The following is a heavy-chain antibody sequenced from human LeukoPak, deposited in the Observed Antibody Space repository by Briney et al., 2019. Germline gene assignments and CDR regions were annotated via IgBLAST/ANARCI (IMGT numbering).Heavy chain of an antibody. V-gene: IGHV7-4-1*02. CDR3: AREGEDFDWFPFDY. Sequence: ASVKVSCKASGYTFTSYAMNWVRQAPGQGLEWMGWINTNTGNPTYAQGFTGRFVFSLDTSVSTAYLQISSLKAEDTAVYYCAREGEDFDWFPFDYWGQGTLVTVSS. D-gene: IGHD3-9*01. CDR2: INTNTGNP. J-gene: IGHJ4*02. CDR1: GYTFTSYA.